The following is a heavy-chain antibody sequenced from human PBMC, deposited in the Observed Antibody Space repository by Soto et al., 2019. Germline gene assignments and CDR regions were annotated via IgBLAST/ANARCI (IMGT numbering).Heavy chain of an antibody. CDR3: AREKDY. CDR1: GGSISSYY. CDR2: IYYSGST. V-gene: IGHV4-59*01. J-gene: IGHJ4*02. Sequence: SETLSLTCTVSGGSISSYYWSWIRQPPGKGLEWIGYIYYSGSTNYNPSLKSRVTISVDTSKNQFSLKLSSVTAADTAVYYCAREKDYWGQGTLVTVSS.